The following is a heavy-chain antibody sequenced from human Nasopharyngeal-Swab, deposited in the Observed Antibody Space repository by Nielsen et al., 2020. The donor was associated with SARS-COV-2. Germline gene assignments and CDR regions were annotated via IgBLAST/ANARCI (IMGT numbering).Heavy chain of an antibody. CDR3: AKQRRMVTGAYDY. D-gene: IGHD5-18*01. J-gene: IGHJ4*02. CDR2: ISYDGSNK. Sequence: GGSLRLSCAASGFTFSSYGMHWVRQAPGKGLEWVAVISYDGSNKYYADSVKGRFTISRDNSKNTLYLQMNSLRAEDTAVYYCAKQRRMVTGAYDYWGQGTLVTVSS. V-gene: IGHV3-30*18. CDR1: GFTFSSYG.